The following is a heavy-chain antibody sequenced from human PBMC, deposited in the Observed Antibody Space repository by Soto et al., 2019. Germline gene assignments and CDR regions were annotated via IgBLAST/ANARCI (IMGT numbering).Heavy chain of an antibody. CDR3: AADSYSGSYYTLIH. Sequence: SVKVSCKASGFSFTSSAVQWVRQARGQRLEWIGWIVVGSGNTNYAQKFQERVTITRDMSTSTAYMELSSLRSEDTAVYYCAADSYSGSYYTLIHWGQGTLVTVSS. J-gene: IGHJ4*02. CDR2: IVVGSGNT. V-gene: IGHV1-58*01. D-gene: IGHD1-26*01. CDR1: GFSFTSSA.